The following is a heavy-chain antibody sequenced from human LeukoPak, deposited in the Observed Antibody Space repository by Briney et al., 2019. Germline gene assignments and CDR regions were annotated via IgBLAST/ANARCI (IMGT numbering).Heavy chain of an antibody. CDR3: AKGAGYSSDEYYFDY. CDR1: GFTFSSYA. J-gene: IGHJ4*02. CDR2: ISYDGSNK. Sequence: TGGSLRLSCAVSGFTFSSYAMHWVRQAPGKGLEWVAVISYDGSNKYYADSVKGRFTISRDNSKNTLYLQMNSLRAEDTAAYYCAKGAGYSSDEYYFDYWGQGTLVTVSS. D-gene: IGHD6-19*01. V-gene: IGHV3-30*04.